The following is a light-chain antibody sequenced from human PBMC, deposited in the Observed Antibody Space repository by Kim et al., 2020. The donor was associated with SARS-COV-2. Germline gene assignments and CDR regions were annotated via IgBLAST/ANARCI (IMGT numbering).Light chain of an antibody. V-gene: IGLV2-8*01. Sequence: PGQSVTISCTGSGVGYYQYVSWYQHYPGNTPKLIIYEVTKRPSGVPDRFSGSKSGNTASLTVSGLQAEDEADYYCHVWDSTTDQGVFGGGTQLTVL. J-gene: IGLJ3*02. CDR1: GVGYYQY. CDR2: EVT. CDR3: HVWDSTTDQGV.